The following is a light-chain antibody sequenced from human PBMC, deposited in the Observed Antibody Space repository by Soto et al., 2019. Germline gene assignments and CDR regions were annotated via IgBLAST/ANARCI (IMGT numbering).Light chain of an antibody. CDR3: QQYGSSPRT. V-gene: IGKV3-20*01. Sequence: VVMSQSPATLSVPPGEGATLSCRASQGIGDTLAWYQHKPGQTPRLLIYDASSRATGIPARFSGSGSGTDFSLTISRLEAEDFAVYYCQQYGSSPRTFGQGTLVAIK. CDR1: QGIGDT. CDR2: DAS. J-gene: IGKJ1*01.